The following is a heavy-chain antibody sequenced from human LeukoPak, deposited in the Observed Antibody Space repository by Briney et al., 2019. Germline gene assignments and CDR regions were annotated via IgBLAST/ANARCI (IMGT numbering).Heavy chain of an antibody. J-gene: IGHJ4*02. CDR3: ASGGGTYPFAY. D-gene: IGHD1-26*01. V-gene: IGHV3-48*03. CDR1: GFTFSSYE. CDR2: ISSSGSII. Sequence: GGSLRLSCAASGFTFSSYEMNWVRQAPGKGLEWVSYISSSGSIIYYADFVKGRFTISRDNAKNSLYLQMHSLRAEDTAVYYCASGGGTYPFAYWGRGTLVTVSS.